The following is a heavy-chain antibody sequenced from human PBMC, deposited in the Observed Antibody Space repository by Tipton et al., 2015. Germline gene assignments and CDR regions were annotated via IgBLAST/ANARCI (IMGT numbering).Heavy chain of an antibody. J-gene: IGHJ6*02. V-gene: IGHV3-53*01. D-gene: IGHD1-14*01. CDR1: GFDFRYNY. CDR3: ARAPYKNGLDV. CDR2: IYSVGST. Sequence: SLRLSCVVSGFDFRYNYMTWVRQAPGKGLEWVSVIYSVGSTHYIDSVKGRFTISRDNSKNTLYLQMNSLRAEDTAVYYYARAPYKNGLDVWGQGTTVTVSS.